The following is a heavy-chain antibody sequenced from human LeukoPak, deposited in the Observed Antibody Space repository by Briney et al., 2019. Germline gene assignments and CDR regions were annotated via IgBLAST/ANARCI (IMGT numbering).Heavy chain of an antibody. V-gene: IGHV3-21*01. CDR2: ISGSSSYI. J-gene: IGHJ4*02. Sequence: GGSPRLSCAASGFTFRTYSMNWVRQVPAKGLEWVSSISGSSSYIYYADSVKGRFTISRDSATNSLDLQMNSLRAEDTAVYYCARDYYGDFYFDYWGQGTLVTVSS. CDR3: ARDYYGDFYFDY. CDR1: GFTFRTYS. D-gene: IGHD4-17*01.